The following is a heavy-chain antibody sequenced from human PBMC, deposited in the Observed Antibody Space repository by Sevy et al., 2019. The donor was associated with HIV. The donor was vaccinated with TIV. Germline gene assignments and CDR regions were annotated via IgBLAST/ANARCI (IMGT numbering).Heavy chain of an antibody. CDR2: TFYRSNWYN. CDR3: ARDELTYGGMDV. CDR1: GDSVSSNNAA. V-gene: IGHV6-1*01. D-gene: IGHD1-20*01. J-gene: IGHJ6*02. Sequence: SQTLSLTCAISGDSVSSNNAAWNWIRQSPSRGLEWLGRTFYRSNWYNDYAVSMKGRITINPDTSKNQLSLQLTSVTPEDTAVYYCARDELTYGGMDVWGQGTTVTVSS.